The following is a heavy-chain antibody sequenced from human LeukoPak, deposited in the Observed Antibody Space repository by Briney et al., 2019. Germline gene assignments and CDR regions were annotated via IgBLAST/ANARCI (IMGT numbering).Heavy chain of an antibody. V-gene: IGHV3-74*01. CDR3: AKGLYDYGDYGFRRNYYFDY. J-gene: IGHJ4*02. Sequence: GGSLRLSCAASGFTFSSYWMHWVRQAPGKGLVWVSRINSDGSSTSYADSVKGRFTISRDNSKNTLYLQMNSLRAEDTAVYYCAKGLYDYGDYGFRRNYYFDYWGQGTLVTVSP. CDR2: INSDGSST. CDR1: GFTFSSYW. D-gene: IGHD4-17*01.